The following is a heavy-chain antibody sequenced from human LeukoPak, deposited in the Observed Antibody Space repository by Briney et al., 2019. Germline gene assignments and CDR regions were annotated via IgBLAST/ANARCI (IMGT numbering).Heavy chain of an antibody. CDR3: AGGIFGVATENWFDP. CDR2: INHSGST. J-gene: IGHJ5*02. CDR1: GGSFSGYY. Sequence: SETLSLTCAVYGGSFSGYYWSWIRQPPGKGLEWIGEINHSGSTNYNPSLRGRGTISIDTSKNQFSLKLTSVTAADTAVYYCAGGIFGVATENWFDPWGQGLLVTVSS. D-gene: IGHD3-3*02. V-gene: IGHV4-34*01.